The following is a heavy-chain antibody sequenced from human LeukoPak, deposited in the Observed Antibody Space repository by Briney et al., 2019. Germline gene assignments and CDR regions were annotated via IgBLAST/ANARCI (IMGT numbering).Heavy chain of an antibody. V-gene: IGHV1-2*02. D-gene: IGHD2-2*01. Sequence: ASVKVSCKASGYTFTGYYMHWVRQAPGQGLEWMGLINPNSGGTNYAQKFHGRVTMTRDTSISTAYMELSRLRSDDTAVYYCARNCSSTSCFSLDPWGQGTLVTVSS. CDR2: INPNSGGT. CDR3: ARNCSSTSCFSLDP. J-gene: IGHJ5*02. CDR1: GYTFTGYY.